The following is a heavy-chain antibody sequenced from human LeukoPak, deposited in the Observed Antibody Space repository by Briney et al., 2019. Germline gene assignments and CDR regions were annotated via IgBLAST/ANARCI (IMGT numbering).Heavy chain of an antibody. Sequence: GASVKVSCKASGGTFSSYAISWVRQAPGQGLEWMGGIIPIFGTANYAQKLQGRVTMTTDTSTSTAYMELRSLRSDDTAVYYCARAAAGMTESDYWGQGTLVTVSS. V-gene: IGHV1-69*05. CDR2: IIPIFGTA. CDR1: GGTFSSYA. D-gene: IGHD6-13*01. CDR3: ARAAAGMTESDY. J-gene: IGHJ4*02.